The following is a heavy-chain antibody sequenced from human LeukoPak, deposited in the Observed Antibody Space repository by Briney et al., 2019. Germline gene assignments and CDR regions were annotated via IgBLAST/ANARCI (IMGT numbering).Heavy chain of an antibody. CDR3: AGGGDYYDNSGYYDDAFDI. J-gene: IGHJ3*02. V-gene: IGHV1-2*02. Sequence: AASVKVSCKASGYTFTSYDINWVRQATGQGLEWMGWMNPNSGGTNSAQGRVTMTRDTSISTAYMELRRLRSDDTAVYYCAGGGDYYDNSGYYDDAFDIWGQGTMVTVSS. D-gene: IGHD3-22*01. CDR2: MNPNSGGT. CDR1: GYTFTSYD.